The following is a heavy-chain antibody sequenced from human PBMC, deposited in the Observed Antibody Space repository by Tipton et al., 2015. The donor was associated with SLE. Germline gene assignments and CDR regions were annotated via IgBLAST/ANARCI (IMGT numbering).Heavy chain of an antibody. Sequence: RSLRLSCAASGFTFSSYAMHWVRQAPGKGLEWVAVISYDGSNKYYADSVKGRFTISRDNSKNTLYLQMNSLRAEDTAVYYCARDSTETNYYYYDMDVWGNGTTVTVSS. D-gene: IGHD4-11*01. V-gene: IGHV3-30-3*01. CDR2: ISYDGSNK. J-gene: IGHJ6*03. CDR3: ARDSTETNYYYYDMDV. CDR1: GFTFSSYA.